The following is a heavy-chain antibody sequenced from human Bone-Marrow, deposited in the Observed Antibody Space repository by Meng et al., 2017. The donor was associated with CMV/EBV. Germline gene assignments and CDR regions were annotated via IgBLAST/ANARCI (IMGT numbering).Heavy chain of an antibody. CDR1: GGPISSCDYY. CDR2: IYYSGST. J-gene: IGHJ5*02. Sequence: SETLSLTCTVSGGPISSCDYYWSWIRQPPGKGLEWIGYIYYSGSTYYSPSLKSRVTMSVDTSKNQFSLKLSSVTAADTAVYYCARAPYYYDNSGYYGGYNWFDPWGQGILVTVSS. CDR3: ARAPYYYDNSGYYGGYNWFDP. D-gene: IGHD3-22*01. V-gene: IGHV4-30-4*08.